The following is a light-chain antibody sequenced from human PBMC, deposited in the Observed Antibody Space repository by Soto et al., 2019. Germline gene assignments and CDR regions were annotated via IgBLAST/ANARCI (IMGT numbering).Light chain of an antibody. CDR2: GAS. CDR1: QSVSSN. V-gene: IGKV3-15*01. Sequence: EIVLTQSPGTLSLSPGERATLSCRASQSVSSNLAWYQQKPGQAPRLLIYGASTRATGIPARFSGSGSGTEXXXXXSGMEVKVXITNLKYDDFEVYCCQQYKNWRTWTFGQGTKVDIK. CDR3: QQYKNWRTWT. J-gene: IGKJ1*01.